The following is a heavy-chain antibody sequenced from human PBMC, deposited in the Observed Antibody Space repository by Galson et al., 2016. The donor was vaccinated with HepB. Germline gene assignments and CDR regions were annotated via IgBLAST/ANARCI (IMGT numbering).Heavy chain of an antibody. V-gene: IGHV4-34*01. D-gene: IGHD2-2*01. CDR3: ARSSRRPNQLLLYYYGLDV. Sequence: SETLSLTCAVHGGSISGYYWSWIRQPPGKGLGWIGEINHTGGTSYTPSLRGRVSISVDTSKDELSLKLASVTAADAAVYFCARSSRRPNQLLLYYYGLDVWGQGTTVAVSS. CDR2: INHTGGT. CDR1: GGSISGYY. J-gene: IGHJ6*02.